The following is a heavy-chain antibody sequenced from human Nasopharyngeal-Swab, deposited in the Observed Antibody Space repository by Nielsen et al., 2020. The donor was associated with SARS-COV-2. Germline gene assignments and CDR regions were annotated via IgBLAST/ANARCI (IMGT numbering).Heavy chain of an antibody. D-gene: IGHD6-19*01. Sequence: SGPTLVKPTQTLTLTCTFSGFSLSTRGMCVSWIRQPPGKALEWLALIDWDDDKYYSTSLKTRLTISKDTSKNQVVLTMTNMDPVDTATYYCARIMQVAATGDYFDYWGQGTLVTVSS. J-gene: IGHJ4*02. V-gene: IGHV2-70*01. CDR1: GFSLSTRGMC. CDR3: ARIMQVAATGDYFDY. CDR2: IDWDDDK.